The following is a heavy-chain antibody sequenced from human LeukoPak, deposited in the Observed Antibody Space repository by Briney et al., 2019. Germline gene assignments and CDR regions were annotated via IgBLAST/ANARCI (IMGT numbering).Heavy chain of an antibody. V-gene: IGHV3-48*04. J-gene: IGHJ4*02. CDR2: ISSSSSTI. CDR1: GFTFSSYS. Sequence: GGSLRLSCAASGFTFSSYSVNWVRQAPGKGVEWVSYISSSSSTIYYADSVKGRFTISRDNAKNSLYLQMNSLRVEDTAVYYCARDGINYYDSSGYFDYWGQGTLVTVSS. D-gene: IGHD3-22*01. CDR3: ARDGINYYDSSGYFDY.